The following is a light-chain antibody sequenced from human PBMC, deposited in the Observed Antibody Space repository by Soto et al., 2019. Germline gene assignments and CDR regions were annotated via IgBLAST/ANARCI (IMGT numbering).Light chain of an antibody. J-gene: IGKJ4*01. CDR3: QQRSNWPPVT. V-gene: IGKV3-11*01. Sequence: EIVLTQSPATLSLSPGERATLSCRASQSVSSYLAWYQQKPGQAPRLLLYDASNRATGIQARFSGSGSGTDFTLTISSLEPEDFAIYYCQQRSNWPPVTFGGGTKVEIK. CDR1: QSVSSY. CDR2: DAS.